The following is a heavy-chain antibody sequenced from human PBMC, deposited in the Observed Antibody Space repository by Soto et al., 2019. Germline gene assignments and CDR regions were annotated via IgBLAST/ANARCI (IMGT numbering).Heavy chain of an antibody. CDR2: ISGSGGST. J-gene: IGHJ5*02. D-gene: IGHD3-22*01. CDR1: GCTFSSYA. CDR3: ALGSVLGYRDTTGYYYHS. Sequence: GAMRLSCAASGCTFSSYAMSWVGQAPGKGLEWVSGISGSGGSTYYADSVKGRFTISRDNSKNTLYLQMDSLRAEDTAIYYCALGSVLGYRDTTGYYYHSWGQGFRVTVPQ. V-gene: IGHV3-23*01.